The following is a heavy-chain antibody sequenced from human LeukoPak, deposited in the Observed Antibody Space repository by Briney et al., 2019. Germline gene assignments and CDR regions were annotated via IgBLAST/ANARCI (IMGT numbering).Heavy chain of an antibody. D-gene: IGHD3-10*01. V-gene: IGHV5-10-1*01. J-gene: IGHJ5*02. CDR3: ARHRSGSGSYYEDGDWFDP. CDR2: IDPSDSYT. CDR1: GYSFTSYW. Sequence: GESLKISCKGSGYSFTSYWISWVRQMPGKGLEWMGRIDPSDSYTNYSPSFQGHVTISADKSISTAYLQWSSLKASDTAMYYCARHRSGSGSYYEDGDWFDPWGQGTLVTFSS.